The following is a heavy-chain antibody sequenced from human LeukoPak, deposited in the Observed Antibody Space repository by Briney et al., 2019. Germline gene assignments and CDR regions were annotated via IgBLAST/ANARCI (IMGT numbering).Heavy chain of an antibody. V-gene: IGHV3-23*01. J-gene: IGHJ6*03. D-gene: IGHD5-18*01. Sequence: GGSLRLSCAASGFTFSSYAMSWVRQAPGKGLEWVSAISGSGGSTYYTDSVKGRFTISRDNSKNTLYLQMNSLRAEDTAVYYCAKVAAMVDYYYYYMDVWGKGTTVTVSS. CDR2: ISGSGGST. CDR3: AKVAAMVDYYYYYMDV. CDR1: GFTFSSYA.